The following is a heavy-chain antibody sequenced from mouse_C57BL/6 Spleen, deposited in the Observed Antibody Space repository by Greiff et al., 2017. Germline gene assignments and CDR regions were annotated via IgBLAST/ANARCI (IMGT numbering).Heavy chain of an antibody. CDR3: TRNDYAVWGFDY. V-gene: IGHV1-5*01. D-gene: IGHD2-4*01. CDR1: GYTFTSYW. CDR2: IYPGNSDT. Sequence: VLLQQSGTVLARPGASVKMSCKTSGYTFTSYWMHWVKQRPGQGLEWIGAIYPGNSDTSYKQKFKGKAKLTAVTSAGTAYMELSSLTHEDSAVYYCTRNDYAVWGFDYWGKGTTLTVAS. J-gene: IGHJ2*01.